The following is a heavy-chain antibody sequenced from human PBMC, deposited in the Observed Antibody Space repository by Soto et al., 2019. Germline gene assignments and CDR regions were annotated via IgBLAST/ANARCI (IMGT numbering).Heavy chain of an antibody. CDR1: GFSLSTSGMG. D-gene: IGHD6-13*01. V-gene: IGHV2-5*02. Sequence: ESGPTLVKPTQTFTLACTFSGFSLSTSGMGVGWIRQPPGKALEWLALIYWDDDKRYSPSLKSRLTITKDTSKNQVVPTMTNMDPVDTATYYCAHYSSTSSFDYWGQGTLVTVSS. CDR3: AHYSSTSSFDY. CDR2: IYWDDDK. J-gene: IGHJ4*02.